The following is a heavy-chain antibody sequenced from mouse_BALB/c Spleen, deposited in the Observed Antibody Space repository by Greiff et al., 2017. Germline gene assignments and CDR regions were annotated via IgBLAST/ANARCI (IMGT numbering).Heavy chain of an antibody. J-gene: IGHJ2*01. D-gene: IGHD2-1*01. CDR3: TRHYGNSYYFDY. V-gene: IGHV1-69*02. CDR2: IYPSDSYT. Sequence: QVQLQQPGAELVRPGASVKLSCKASGYTFTSYWINWVKQRPGQGLEWIGNIYPSDSYTNYNQKFKDKATLTVDKSSSTAYMQLSSPTSEDSAVYYCTRHYGNSYYFDYWGQGTTLTVSS. CDR1: GYTFTSYW.